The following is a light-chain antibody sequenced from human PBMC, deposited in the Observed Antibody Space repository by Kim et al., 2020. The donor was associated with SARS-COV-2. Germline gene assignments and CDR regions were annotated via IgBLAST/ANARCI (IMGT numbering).Light chain of an antibody. J-gene: IGKJ1*01. CDR3: QQYNIWPWA. Sequence: EIVMTQSPAALSVSPGERATLSCRVSQSVGSNLAWYQQKPGQAPRLLMYHASIRATGIPARFSGSGSGTEFTLTISSLQSEDFALYYCQQYNIWPWAFGQGTKVDIK. V-gene: IGKV3-15*01. CDR2: HAS. CDR1: QSVGSN.